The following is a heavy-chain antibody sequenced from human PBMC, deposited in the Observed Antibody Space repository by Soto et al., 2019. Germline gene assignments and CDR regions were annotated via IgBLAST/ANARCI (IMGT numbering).Heavy chain of an antibody. CDR2: IDGPGRLT. V-gene: IGHV3-23*01. CDR1: GFTPSSSD. Sequence: QPGGSLRLSCAASGFTPSSSDMSWVRQGPGKGLERFSPIDGPGRLTYYAEFVMSRFTIFRENSMSTLFMQMESLGANDTAIYYCVKNSGWFDDWGQGALVTVSS. J-gene: IGHJ5*01. CDR3: VKNSGWFDD. D-gene: IGHD3-10*01.